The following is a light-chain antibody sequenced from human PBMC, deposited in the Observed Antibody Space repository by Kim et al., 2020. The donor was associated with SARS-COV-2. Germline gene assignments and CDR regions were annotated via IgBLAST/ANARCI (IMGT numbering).Light chain of an antibody. Sequence: GQRVTISCSGSSSNIGSNYVYWYQQLPGTAPKLLIYRNNQRSSGVPDRFSGSKSGTSASLAISGLRSEDEADYYCAAWDDSLSGYVFGTGTKVTVL. V-gene: IGLV1-47*01. J-gene: IGLJ1*01. CDR3: AAWDDSLSGYV. CDR2: RNN. CDR1: SSNIGSNY.